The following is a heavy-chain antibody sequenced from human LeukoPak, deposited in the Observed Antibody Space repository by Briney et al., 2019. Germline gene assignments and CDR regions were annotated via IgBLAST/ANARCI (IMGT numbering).Heavy chain of an antibody. D-gene: IGHD3-10*01. V-gene: IGHV3-33*01. J-gene: IGHJ6*02. Sequence: GGSLRLSCAASGFTFSSYSMHWVRQAPGKGLEWVAVIWYDGSNKYYADSVKGRFTISRDNSKNTLYLQMNSLRADDTAVYYCARHLHYYGSGNYYYYFYAMDVWGQGTAATVS. CDR3: ARHLHYYGSGNYYYYFYAMDV. CDR2: IWYDGSNK. CDR1: GFTFSSYS.